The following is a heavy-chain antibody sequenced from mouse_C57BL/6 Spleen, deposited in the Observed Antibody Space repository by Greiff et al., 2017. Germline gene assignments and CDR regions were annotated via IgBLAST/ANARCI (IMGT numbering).Heavy chain of an antibody. J-gene: IGHJ4*01. CDR3: ARRYYGTFYAMDY. Sequence: VKLQQPGAELVMPGASVKLSCKASGYTFTSYWMHWVKQRPGQGLEWIGEIDPSDSYTNYNQKFKGKSTLTVDKSSSTAYMQLSSLTSEDSAVYYCARRYYGTFYAMDYWGQGTSVTVSS. CDR1: GYTFTSYW. V-gene: IGHV1-69*01. D-gene: IGHD2-1*01. CDR2: IDPSDSYT.